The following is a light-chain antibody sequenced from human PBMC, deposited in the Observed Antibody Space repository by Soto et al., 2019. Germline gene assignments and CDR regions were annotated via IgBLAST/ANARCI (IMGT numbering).Light chain of an antibody. CDR1: QSVSNKY. Sequence: IVLTQSPGTLSLSPWERATLSCMASQSVSNKYLAWYQKKPGQAPRLLRYGSSKRATGIPDRFSGSGSGTDFTLTISRLEPEYFAAYYGQQYNNWPPSTFAQGTRLEIK. J-gene: IGKJ5*01. CDR3: QQYNNWPPST. V-gene: IGKV3-20*01. CDR2: GSS.